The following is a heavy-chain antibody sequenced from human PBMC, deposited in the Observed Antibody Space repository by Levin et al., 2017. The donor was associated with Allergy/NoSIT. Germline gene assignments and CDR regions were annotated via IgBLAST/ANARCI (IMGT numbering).Heavy chain of an antibody. Sequence: PSEPLSLTCTVSGDSMSGRDYYWTWIRQYPGRGLEWIGFIHHSGSAYYNPSLKSRLAMSLDTSKRQLSLRLTSVTVADTAVYCWARDECAWFGECYGMDVWGQGTTVLVSS. D-gene: IGHD3-10*01. CDR1: GDSMSGRDYY. J-gene: IGHJ6*02. V-gene: IGHV4-31*03. CDR3: ARDECAWFGECYGMDV. CDR2: IHHSGSA.